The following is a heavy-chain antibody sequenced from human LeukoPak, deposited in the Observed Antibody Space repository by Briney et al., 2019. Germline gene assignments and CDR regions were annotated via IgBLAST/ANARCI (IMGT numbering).Heavy chain of an antibody. J-gene: IGHJ4*02. V-gene: IGHV3-30-3*01. CDR3: AKAGGEGWYSGSRRDLDY. Sequence: PGGSLRLSCAASGFTFSSYAMHWVRQAPGKGLEWVAVISYDVSNKYYADSVKGRFTISRDNSKNTLYLQMNSLRAEDTAVYYCAKAGGEGWYSGSRRDLDYWGQGTLVTVSS. CDR1: GFTFSSYA. CDR2: ISYDVSNK. D-gene: IGHD1-26*01.